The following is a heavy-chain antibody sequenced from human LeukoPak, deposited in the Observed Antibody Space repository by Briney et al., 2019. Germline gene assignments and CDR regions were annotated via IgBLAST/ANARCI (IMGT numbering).Heavy chain of an antibody. CDR2: IMRDGSEE. V-gene: IGHV3-7*01. J-gene: IGHJ4*02. Sequence: GWSLRLSCAASGFIFSSRWMSWVRQAPGKGLEWVANIMRDGSEEYYVDSVKGRFTISRDNAKNSLYLQMNSLRAEDTAVYYCASLLGDKTIFDYWGQGTLVTVSS. CDR1: GFIFSSRW. D-gene: IGHD1-26*01. CDR3: ASLLGDKTIFDY.